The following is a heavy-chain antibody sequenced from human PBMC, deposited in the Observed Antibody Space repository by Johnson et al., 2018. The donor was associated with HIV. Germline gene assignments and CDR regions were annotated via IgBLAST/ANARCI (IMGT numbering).Heavy chain of an antibody. CDR2: ISFDGSNK. D-gene: IGHD2-15*01. CDR3: ARDDGGGGDAFDI. J-gene: IGHJ3*02. CDR1: GFTFNYYG. Sequence: QVQLVESGGGVVQPGRSLRITCAASGFTFNYYGIHWVRQAPGKGLEWVAFISFDGSNKYYADSVKGRFTISRDNSKNTRYLQMNSLRAEDTAVYYCARDDGGGGDAFDIWGQGTMVTVSS. V-gene: IGHV3-30*03.